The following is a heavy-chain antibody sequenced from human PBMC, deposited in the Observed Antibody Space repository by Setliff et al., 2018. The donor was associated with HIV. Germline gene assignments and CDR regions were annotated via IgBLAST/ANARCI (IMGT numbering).Heavy chain of an antibody. J-gene: IGHJ6*04. V-gene: IGHV1-69*13. CDR3: ARDSRDIVVVIAPEPEPYYYYGMDV. Sequence: SVKVSCKASGGTFSSYAIGWVRQAPGQGLEWMGGIIFIFGTANYAQKFQGRLTITADESTSTVYMELSSLRSEDTAVYYCARDSRDIVVVIAPEPEPYYYYGMDVWGKGTTVTVSS. D-gene: IGHD2-15*01. CDR1: GGTFSSYA. CDR2: IIFIFGTA.